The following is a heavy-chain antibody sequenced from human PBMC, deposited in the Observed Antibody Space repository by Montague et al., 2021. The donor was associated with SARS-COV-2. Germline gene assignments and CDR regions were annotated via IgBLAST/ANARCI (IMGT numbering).Heavy chain of an antibody. CDR1: GDSVSSNSAT. CDR2: TYYRSMWKS. J-gene: IGHJ4*02. CDR3: VRGIEAAGSYDY. V-gene: IGHV6-1*01. Sequence: CAISGDSVSSNSATWNWIRQSPSRGLKWLGRTYYRSMWKSDYAXXXKSRIAINPDTSKNQFSLQLSSVTPEDTALYYCVRGIEAAGSYDYWGQGTLVTVSS. D-gene: IGHD6-13*01.